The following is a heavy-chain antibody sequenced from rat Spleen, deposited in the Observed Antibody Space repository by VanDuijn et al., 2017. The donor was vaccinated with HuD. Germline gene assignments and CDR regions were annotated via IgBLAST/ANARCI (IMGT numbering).Heavy chain of an antibody. CDR1: GFTFSDYY. Sequence: EVQLVESDGGLVQPGRSLKLSCAASGFTFSDYYMAWVRQAPTKGLEWIASISTGGGNTYYRDSVKGLFTISRDNAKNTQYLEMDSLRSEDTATYYCARGYVMDAWGQGASVTVSS. V-gene: IGHV5S13*01. J-gene: IGHJ4*01. CDR3: ARGYVMDA. CDR2: ISTGGGNT.